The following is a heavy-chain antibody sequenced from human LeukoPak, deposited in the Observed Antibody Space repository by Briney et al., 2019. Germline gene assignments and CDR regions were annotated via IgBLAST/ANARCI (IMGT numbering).Heavy chain of an antibody. D-gene: IGHD4-11*01. J-gene: IGHJ4*02. V-gene: IGHV3-30-3*01. Sequence: GGSLRLSCAASGFTFSSYAMHWVRQAPGKGLEWVAVISYDGSNKYYADSVKGRFTISRDNSKNTLYLQMNSLRAEDTAVYYCARDPYSNYYLDYWGQGTLVTVSS. CDR1: GFTFSSYA. CDR2: ISYDGSNK. CDR3: ARDPYSNYYLDY.